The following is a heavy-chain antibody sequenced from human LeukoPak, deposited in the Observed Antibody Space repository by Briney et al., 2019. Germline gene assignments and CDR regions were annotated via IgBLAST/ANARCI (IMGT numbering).Heavy chain of an antibody. V-gene: IGHV1-24*01. J-gene: IGHJ4*02. CDR1: GYSLSELS. Sequence: GASVKVSCKVSGYSLSELSTHWVRQAPGQGLEWMGGFDPGDDETIYAQKFQGRVTMTEDTSADTAYLELSSLRSDDTAVYYCARDRGSNWGSGDYWGQGTLVTVSS. D-gene: IGHD7-27*01. CDR2: FDPGDDET. CDR3: ARDRGSNWGSGDY.